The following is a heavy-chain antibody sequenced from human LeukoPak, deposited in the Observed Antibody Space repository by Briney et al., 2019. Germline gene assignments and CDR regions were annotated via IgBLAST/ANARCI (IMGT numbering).Heavy chain of an antibody. CDR2: IRHDGSNN. CDR3: AKLPYCSSTSCYSYYMDV. J-gene: IGHJ6*03. Sequence: GGSLRLSCAASGFTFSSYGMHWVRQAPGKGLEWVAFIRHDGSNNYYADSVKGRFTIARDTSKNTLYLQMNSLRAEDTAVYYCAKLPYCSSTSCYSYYMDVWGKGPTVTVSS. CDR1: GFTFSSYG. D-gene: IGHD2-2*02. V-gene: IGHV3-30*02.